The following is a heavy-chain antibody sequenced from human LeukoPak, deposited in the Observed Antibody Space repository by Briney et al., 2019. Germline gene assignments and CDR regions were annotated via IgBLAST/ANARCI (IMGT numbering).Heavy chain of an antibody. Sequence: SETLSHTCTVSGGSISGHFWSWIRQPPGKGLEWIGFVSYSGDTNYSPSFTGRVTISLDTSKSQFSLNLNSVTAADTAVYFCARGGASSRYFGYWGQGTLVTVSS. J-gene: IGHJ4*02. CDR1: GGSISGHF. D-gene: IGHD1-26*01. CDR2: VSYSGDT. CDR3: ARGGASSRYFGY. V-gene: IGHV4-59*11.